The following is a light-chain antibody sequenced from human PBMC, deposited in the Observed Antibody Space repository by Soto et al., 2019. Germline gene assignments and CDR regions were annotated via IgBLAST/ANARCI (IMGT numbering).Light chain of an antibody. V-gene: IGKV3-15*01. CDR2: GAS. J-gene: IGKJ1*01. CDR3: QQYHNLWT. CDR1: QSVGSN. Sequence: IVMTQSPATLSVSPGERVTLSCRASQSVGSNLAWYQQKPGQAPRLLIYGASTRATGTPARFTGSGSGTEFTLTITSLQSEDFALYYCQQYHNLWTFGQGTKVDIK.